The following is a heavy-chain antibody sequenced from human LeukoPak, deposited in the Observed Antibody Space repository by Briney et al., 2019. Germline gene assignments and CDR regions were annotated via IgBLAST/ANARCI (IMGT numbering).Heavy chain of an antibody. J-gene: IGHJ4*02. V-gene: IGHV3-21*04. D-gene: IGHD2-15*01. Sequence: GGSLRLSCAASGFTFSSYSMNWVRQAPGKGLEWVSSISSSSSYIYYADSVKGRFTISRDNSKNTLYLQMNSLRAEDTAVYYCARGISRGFGYWGQGTRVTVSS. CDR2: ISSSSSYI. CDR1: GFTFSSYS. CDR3: ARGISRGFGY.